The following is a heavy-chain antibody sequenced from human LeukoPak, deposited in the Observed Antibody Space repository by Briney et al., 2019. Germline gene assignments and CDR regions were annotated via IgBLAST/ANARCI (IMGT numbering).Heavy chain of an antibody. Sequence: PSENLSLTCTVSGGSISSGDYYWSWIRQPPGKGLEWIGYIYYSGSTYYNPSLKSRVTISVDTSKNQFSLKLSSVTAADTAVYYCASCYGDFVLFDYWGQGTLVTVSS. V-gene: IGHV4-30-4*01. D-gene: IGHD4-17*01. CDR3: ASCYGDFVLFDY. CDR2: IYYSGST. CDR1: GGSISSGDYY. J-gene: IGHJ4*02.